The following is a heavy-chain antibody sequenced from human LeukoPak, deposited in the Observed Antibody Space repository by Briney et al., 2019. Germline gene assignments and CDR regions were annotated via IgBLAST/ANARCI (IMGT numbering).Heavy chain of an antibody. V-gene: IGHV3-30-3*01. CDR2: ISYDGSNK. CDR1: GFTFSSYA. J-gene: IGHJ6*02. Sequence: GGSLRLSCAASGFTFSSYAMHWVRQAPGKGLEWVAVISYDGSNKYYADSVKGRFTISRDNSKNTLYLQMNSLRAEDTAVYYCASVLTPEKEIRYGMDVWGQGTTVTVSS. D-gene: IGHD3-10*01. CDR3: ASVLTPEKEIRYGMDV.